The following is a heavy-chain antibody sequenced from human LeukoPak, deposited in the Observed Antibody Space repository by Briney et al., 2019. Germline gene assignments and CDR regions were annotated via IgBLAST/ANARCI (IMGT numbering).Heavy chain of an antibody. CDR2: INPNSGGT. J-gene: IGHJ5*02. CDR3: ARERTAGYCSSTSCCNWFDP. CDR1: GYTFTGYY. V-gene: IGHV1-2*02. D-gene: IGHD2-2*01. Sequence: ASVKVSCKASGYTFTGYYMHWVRQAPGQGLEWMGWINPNSGGTNYAQKFQGRVTMTRDTSISTAYMELSRLRSDDTAVYYCARERTAGYCSSTSCCNWFDPWGQGTLVTVSS.